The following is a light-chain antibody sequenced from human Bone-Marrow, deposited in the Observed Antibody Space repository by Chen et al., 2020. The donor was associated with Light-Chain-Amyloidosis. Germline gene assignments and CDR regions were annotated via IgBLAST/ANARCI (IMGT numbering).Light chain of an antibody. CDR2: DDS. V-gene: IGLV3-21*02. J-gene: IGLJ3*02. CDR3: QVWDRSRDRPV. CDR1: NIGTTS. Sequence: SYVLTQPSSVSVAPGQTATIACGGNNIGTTSVHWYQQTPGQAHLLVVYDDSDRPSGIPALWSGSNSGNTATLTIGRVEAGDEADYYCQVWDRSRDRPVFGGGTKLTVL.